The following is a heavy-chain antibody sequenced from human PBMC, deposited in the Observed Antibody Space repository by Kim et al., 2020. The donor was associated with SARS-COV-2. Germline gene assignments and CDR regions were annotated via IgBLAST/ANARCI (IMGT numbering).Heavy chain of an antibody. CDR3: ARDADMYYYDSSGIDY. V-gene: IGHV3-21*01. Sequence: GGSLRLSCAASGFTFSSYSMNWVRQAPGKGLEWVSSISSSSSYIYYADSVKGRFTISRDNAKNSLYLQMNSLRAEDTAVYYCARDADMYYYDSSGIDYWGQGTLVTVSS. D-gene: IGHD3-22*01. CDR1: GFTFSSYS. CDR2: ISSSSSYI. J-gene: IGHJ4*02.